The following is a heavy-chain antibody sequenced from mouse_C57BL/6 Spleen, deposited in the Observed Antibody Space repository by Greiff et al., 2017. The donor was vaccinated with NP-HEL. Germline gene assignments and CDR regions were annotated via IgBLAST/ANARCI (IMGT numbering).Heavy chain of an antibody. J-gene: IGHJ1*03. D-gene: IGHD1-1*01. CDR3: ARGGDCSSYFDV. CDR2: IYPRSGNT. CDR1: GYTFTSYG. Sequence: QVQLQQSGAELARPGASVKLSCKASGYTFTSYGISWVKQRTGQGLEWIGEIYPRSGNTYYNEKFKGKATLTADKSSSTAYMELRSLTSEDSAVYFCARGGDCSSYFDVWGTGTTVTVSS. V-gene: IGHV1-81*01.